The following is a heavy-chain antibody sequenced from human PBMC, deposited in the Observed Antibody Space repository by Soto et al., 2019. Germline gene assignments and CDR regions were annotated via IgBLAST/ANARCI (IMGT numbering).Heavy chain of an antibody. Sequence: PGGSLRLSCAASGFTFSSYAMHWVRQAPGKGLEWVAVISYDGSNKYYADSVKGRFTISRDNSKNTLYLQINSLRAEDTAVYYCARDPLGYSSSWDDAFDIWGQGTMVTVSS. CDR1: GFTFSSYA. CDR2: ISYDGSNK. D-gene: IGHD6-13*01. CDR3: ARDPLGYSSSWDDAFDI. V-gene: IGHV3-30-3*01. J-gene: IGHJ3*02.